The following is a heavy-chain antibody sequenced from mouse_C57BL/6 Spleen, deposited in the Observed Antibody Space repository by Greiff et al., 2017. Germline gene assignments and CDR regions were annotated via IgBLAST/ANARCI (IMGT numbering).Heavy chain of an antibody. V-gene: IGHV1-15*01. J-gene: IGHJ4*01. CDR2: IDPETGGT. CDR1: GYTFTDYE. D-gene: IGHD1-1*01. Sequence: QVQLQQSGAELVRPGASVTLSCKASGYTFTDYEMHWVKQTPVHGLEWIGAIDPETGGTAYNQKFKGKAILTADKSSSTAYIELRSLTSEDSAVYYCTRRNYGSSAWYYAMDYWGQGTSVTVSS. CDR3: TRRNYGSSAWYYAMDY.